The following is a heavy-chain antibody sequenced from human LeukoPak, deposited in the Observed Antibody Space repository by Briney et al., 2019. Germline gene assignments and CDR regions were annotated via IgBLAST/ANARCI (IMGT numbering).Heavy chain of an antibody. Sequence: GGSLRLSCAASGFTFDSYSMNWVRQVPGKGLEWVSSISSTASFIYYADSVKGRFTISRDNAKNSLYLQMNSLRAEDTAVYYCARGYDFWSGYYTASSYWYFDLWGRGTLVTVSS. J-gene: IGHJ2*01. D-gene: IGHD3-3*01. CDR1: GFTFDSYS. V-gene: IGHV3-21*01. CDR2: ISSTASFI. CDR3: ARGYDFWSGYYTASSYWYFDL.